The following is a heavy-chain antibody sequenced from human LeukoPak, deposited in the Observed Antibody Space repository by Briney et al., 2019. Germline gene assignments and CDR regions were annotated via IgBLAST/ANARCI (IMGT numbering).Heavy chain of an antibody. CDR1: GFTFRAYA. V-gene: IGHV3-23*01. CDR2: FSGSGGNT. D-gene: IGHD2-2*02. Sequence: GGSLRLSCAASGFTFRAYALYWVRQSPGKGLEWVAGFSGSGGNTYYADSVKGRFTISRDNSKNTLYLQMNSLRAEDTAVYYCARDLYCSSTSCYTPPSWGQGTLVTVSS. CDR3: ARDLYCSSTSCYTPPS. J-gene: IGHJ5*02.